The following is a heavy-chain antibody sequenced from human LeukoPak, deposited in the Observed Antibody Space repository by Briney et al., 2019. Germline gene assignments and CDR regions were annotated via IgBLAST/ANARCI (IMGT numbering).Heavy chain of an antibody. D-gene: IGHD3-3*01. Sequence: ASVKVSCTASGGTFSSYAISWVRQAPGQGLEWMGGIIPIFGTANYAQKFQGRVTITTDESTSTAYMELSSLRSEDTAVYYCARGPYYDFWSGYLEYYYYYMDVWGKGTTVTVSS. CDR1: GGTFSSYA. V-gene: IGHV1-69*05. CDR3: ARGPYYDFWSGYLEYYYYYMDV. CDR2: IIPIFGTA. J-gene: IGHJ6*03.